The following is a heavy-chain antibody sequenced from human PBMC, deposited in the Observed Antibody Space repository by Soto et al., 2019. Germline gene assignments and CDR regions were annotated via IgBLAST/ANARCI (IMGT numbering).Heavy chain of an antibody. CDR2: IYHSGST. J-gene: IGHJ4*02. V-gene: IGHV4-30-2*01. CDR3: ARTLGPQVTGYVDSDYRWTTDL. Sequence: SETLSLTCAVSGGSISSGGYSWSWIRQPPGKGLEWIGYIYHSGSTYYNPSLKSRVTISVDRSKNQFSLKLSSVTAADTGVYFCARTLGPQVTGYVDSDYRWTTDLWGQGTLVTVSS. CDR1: GGSISSGGYS. D-gene: IGHD4-4*01.